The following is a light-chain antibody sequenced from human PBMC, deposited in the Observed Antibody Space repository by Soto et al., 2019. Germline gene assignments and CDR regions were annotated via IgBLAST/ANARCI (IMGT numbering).Light chain of an antibody. CDR1: SRDVGGYNY. CDR2: EVS. CDR3: YSYAGGNNV. Sequence: QSALTQPPSASGSLGQSVTISCTGTSRDVGGYNYVSWYQQHPGKAPKLMIYEVSKRPSGVPDRFSGSKSGSTASLTVSGLQAEDEADYSCYSYAGGNNVFGTGTKVTVL. V-gene: IGLV2-8*01. J-gene: IGLJ1*01.